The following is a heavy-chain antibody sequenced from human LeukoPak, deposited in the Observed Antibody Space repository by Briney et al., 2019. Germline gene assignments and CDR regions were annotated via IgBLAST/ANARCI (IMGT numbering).Heavy chain of an antibody. CDR3: AREITYYYDSSGYRPFYYYMDV. Sequence: PSETLSLTCTVSGGSISSYYWSWIRQPAGKGLEWIGRIYTSGSTNYNPSLKSRVTMSVDTSKNQFSLKLSSVTAADTAVYYCAREITYYYDSSGYRPFYYYMDVWGKGTTVTVSS. CDR2: IYTSGST. J-gene: IGHJ6*03. CDR1: GGSISSYY. V-gene: IGHV4-4*07. D-gene: IGHD3-22*01.